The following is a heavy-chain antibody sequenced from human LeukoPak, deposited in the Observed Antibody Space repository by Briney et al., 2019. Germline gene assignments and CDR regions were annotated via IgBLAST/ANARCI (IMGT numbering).Heavy chain of an antibody. V-gene: IGHV1-2*02. CDR2: INPNSGGT. Sequence: ASVKVSCKASGYTFTGYYMHWVRQAPGQGLEWMGWINPNSGGTNYAQKFQGRVTMTRDTPISTAYMELSRLRSDDTAVYYCARDGLEYGGYPNWFDPWGQGTLVTVSS. D-gene: IGHD5-12*01. J-gene: IGHJ5*02. CDR3: ARDGLEYGGYPNWFDP. CDR1: GYTFTGYY.